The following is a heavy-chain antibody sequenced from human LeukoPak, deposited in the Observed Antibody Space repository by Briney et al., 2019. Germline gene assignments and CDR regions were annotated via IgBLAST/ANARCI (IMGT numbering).Heavy chain of an antibody. J-gene: IGHJ5*02. D-gene: IGHD3-3*01. CDR3: ARDAPTSNYDSWSGYSNWFDP. CDR2: IIPIFGTA. V-gene: IGHV1-69*06. Sequence: ASVKVSCKASGYTFTGYYMHWVRQAPGQGLEWMGGIIPIFGTADYAQKFQGRVTITADKSTSTAYMELSSLRSEDTAVYYCARDAPTSNYDSWSGYSNWFDPWGQGTLVTVSS. CDR1: GYTFTGYY.